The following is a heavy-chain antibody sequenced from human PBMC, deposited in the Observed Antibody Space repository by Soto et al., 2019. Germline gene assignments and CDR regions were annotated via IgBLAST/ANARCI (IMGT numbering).Heavy chain of an antibody. D-gene: IGHD2-21*02. CDR2: IYFTGAT. J-gene: IGHJ4*02. Sequence: QVQLQESGPGLVKPSQTLSLTCNVSGGSISSGTSYWTWIRQHPGEGLEWIGHIYFTGATYSNPSLRSRLTVSVDTSKNQFSLKLTSVTAADTATYYCASIPRRGYSYGIDYWGQGTLVTVSP. CDR1: GGSISSGTSY. CDR3: ASIPRRGYSYGIDY. V-gene: IGHV4-31*03.